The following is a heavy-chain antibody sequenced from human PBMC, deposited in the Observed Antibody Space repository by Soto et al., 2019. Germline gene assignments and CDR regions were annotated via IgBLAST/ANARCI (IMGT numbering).Heavy chain of an antibody. D-gene: IGHD3-9*01. CDR3: ARARLTGYYRGVFDY. V-gene: IGHV4-59*08. CDR2: IYYSGST. CDR1: GGSISSYY. J-gene: IGHJ4*02. Sequence: PSETLSLTCTVSGGSISSYYWSWIRQPPGKGLEWIGYIYYSGSTNYNPSLKSRVTISVDTSKNQFSLKLSSVTAADTAVYYCARARLTGYYRGVFDYWGQGTLVTVSS.